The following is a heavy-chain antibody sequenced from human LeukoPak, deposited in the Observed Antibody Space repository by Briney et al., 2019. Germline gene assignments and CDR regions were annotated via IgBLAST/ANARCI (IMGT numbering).Heavy chain of an antibody. CDR2: INPNSGDT. CDR3: ARDRSDSSGWYYFDY. V-gene: IGHV1-2*02. Sequence: ASVKVSCKASGYTFTGYYMHWVRQAPGQGLEWMGWINPNSGDTHYAQKFQGRVTMTRETSITTAYMELSRLRSDDTAVYYCARDRSDSSGWYYFDYWGQGTLVTVSS. CDR1: GYTFTGYY. J-gene: IGHJ4*02. D-gene: IGHD6-19*01.